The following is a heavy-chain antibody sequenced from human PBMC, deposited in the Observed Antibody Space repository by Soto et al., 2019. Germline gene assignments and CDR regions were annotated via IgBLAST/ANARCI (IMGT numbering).Heavy chain of an antibody. J-gene: IGHJ4*02. CDR3: ARDDTTGLFDF. D-gene: IGHD4-17*01. Sequence: TLDLTCSVSTGSMRTYYWTWIRQSPGKGLEWIGQISHTGRTKYNPSLESRVTISVDTSRKQFSLKLTSVTAADTALYYCARDDTTGLFDFWGLGTLVTVSS. CDR2: ISHTGRT. V-gene: IGHV4-59*01. CDR1: TGSMRTYY.